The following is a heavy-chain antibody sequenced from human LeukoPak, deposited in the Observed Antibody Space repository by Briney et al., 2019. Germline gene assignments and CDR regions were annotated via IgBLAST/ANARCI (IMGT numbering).Heavy chain of an antibody. CDR3: TRAPYGYKFEY. Sequence: KPSETLSLTCAVYGGSLSGYYWSWIRQPPGKGLEWIGEINHSGSTNYNPSLRSRVTISVDTSKNQFSLKLSAVTAADTAVYYCTRAPYGYKFEYWGQGSLVTVSS. V-gene: IGHV4-34*01. CDR1: GGSLSGYY. D-gene: IGHD5-24*01. J-gene: IGHJ4*02. CDR2: INHSGST.